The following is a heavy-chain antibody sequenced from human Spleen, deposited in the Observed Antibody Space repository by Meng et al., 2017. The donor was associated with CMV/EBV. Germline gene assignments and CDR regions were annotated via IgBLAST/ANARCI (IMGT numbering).Heavy chain of an antibody. J-gene: IGHJ4*02. Sequence: SGFTFSSYARSWVRQAPGKGLEWVSAISGSGGSTYYADSVKGRFTISRDNSKNTLYLQMNSLRAEDTAVYYCAKALSSGWYFHLFDYWGQGTLVTVSS. V-gene: IGHV3-23*01. CDR1: GFTFSSYA. D-gene: IGHD6-19*01. CDR3: AKALSSGWYFHLFDY. CDR2: ISGSGGST.